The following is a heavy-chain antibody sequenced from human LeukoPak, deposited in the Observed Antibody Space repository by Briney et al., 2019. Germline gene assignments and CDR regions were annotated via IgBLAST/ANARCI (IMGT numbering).Heavy chain of an antibody. CDR3: AKGGGYSGYGNFDY. J-gene: IGHJ4*02. V-gene: IGHV3-23*01. Sequence: GALRLSCAASGFTFSSYEMNWVRQAPGKGLEWVSAISGSGGSTYYADSVKGRFTISRDNSKNTLYLQMNSLRAEDTAVYYCAKGGGYSGYGNFDYWGQGTLVTVSS. D-gene: IGHD5-12*01. CDR2: ISGSGGST. CDR1: GFTFSSYE.